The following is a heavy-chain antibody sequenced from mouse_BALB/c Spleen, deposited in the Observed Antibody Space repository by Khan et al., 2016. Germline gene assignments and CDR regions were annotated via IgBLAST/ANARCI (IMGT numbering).Heavy chain of an antibody. CDR1: GFSLGAYG. J-gene: IGHJ4*01. CDR3: ARDVWGYYAMDY. V-gene: IGHV2-6-7*01. CDR2: IWGDGTT. Sequence: QVQLKESGPGLVAPSQSLSITCTVAGFSLGAYGVNWVRQPPGKGLEWLGMIWGDGTTDYNSALKYRLSISKDNSKSQVFLKMNNLQSDDTARYYCARDVWGYYAMDYWGQGTSVTVSS.